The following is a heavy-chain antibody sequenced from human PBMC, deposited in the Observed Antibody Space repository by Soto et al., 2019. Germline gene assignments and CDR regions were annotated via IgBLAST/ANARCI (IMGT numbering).Heavy chain of an antibody. D-gene: IGHD2-2*01. CDR3: ASALVVPVSLPQYYYGMDV. Sequence: GGSLRLSCAASGFTFSSYWMSWVRQAPGKGLEWVANIKQDGSEKYYVDSVKGRFTISRDNAKNSLYLQMNSLRAEDTAVYYCASALVVPVSLPQYYYGMDVWGQGTTVTVSS. CDR1: GFTFSSYW. V-gene: IGHV3-7*03. CDR2: IKQDGSEK. J-gene: IGHJ6*02.